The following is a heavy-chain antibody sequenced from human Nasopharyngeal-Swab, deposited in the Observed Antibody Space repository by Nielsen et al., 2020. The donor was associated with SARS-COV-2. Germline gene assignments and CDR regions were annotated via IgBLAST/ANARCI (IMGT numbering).Heavy chain of an antibody. V-gene: IGHV1-18*01. CDR3: ARGRVSYSSSSALAY. J-gene: IGHJ4*02. CDR2: INPYNGNT. Sequence: ASVKVSCKASGYIFKSYVIHWVRQAPGQGLEWMGWINPYNGNTDSGQQHQDRVTMTTDTSTGTAYMELGSLRSDDTAIYYCARGRVSYSSSSALAYWGQGTLVSVSS. D-gene: IGHD6-6*01. CDR1: GYIFKSYV.